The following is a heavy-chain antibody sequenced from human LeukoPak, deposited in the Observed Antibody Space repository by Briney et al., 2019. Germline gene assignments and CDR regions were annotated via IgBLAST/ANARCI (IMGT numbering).Heavy chain of an antibody. CDR2: INSDGSIT. J-gene: IGHJ4*02. CDR3: LCLGTITSAGTGY. Sequence: GGSLRLSCAASGFTFSSYWMHWVRQAPGEGLVWVSRINSDGSITNYAAPVKGRYTISRDNAKSTLYLQMNSLRAEDTAVYYCLCLGTITSAGTGYWGQGTLVTVSS. D-gene: IGHD6-13*01. V-gene: IGHV3-74*01. CDR1: GFTFSSYW.